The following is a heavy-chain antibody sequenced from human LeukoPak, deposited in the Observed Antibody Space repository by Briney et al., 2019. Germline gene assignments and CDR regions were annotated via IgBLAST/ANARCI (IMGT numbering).Heavy chain of an antibody. CDR2: IKEDGTEK. Sequence: PGGSLRLSCAASGFTFNTYWMTWVRQAPGKGLEWVANIKEDGTEKYYIDSVKGRFTISGDNAKNSLYLQMNSLRAGDTAVYYCARAHRGHSSSWYYWGQGTLVTVSS. D-gene: IGHD6-13*01. V-gene: IGHV3-7*01. CDR3: ARAHRGHSSSWYY. CDR1: GFTFNTYW. J-gene: IGHJ4*02.